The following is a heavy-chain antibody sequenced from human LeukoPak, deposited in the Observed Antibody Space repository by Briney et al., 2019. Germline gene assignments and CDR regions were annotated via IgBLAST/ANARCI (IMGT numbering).Heavy chain of an antibody. CDR2: IIPIFGTA. CDR1: GGTFSSYA. Sequence: SVKVSCKASGGTFSSYAISWVRQAPGQGLEWMGGIIPIFGTANYAQKFQGRVTITADESTGTAYMELSSLRSEDTAVYYCARDYSIVVVPAAMNDWFDPWGQGTLVTVSS. D-gene: IGHD2-2*01. J-gene: IGHJ5*02. V-gene: IGHV1-69*13. CDR3: ARDYSIVVVPAAMNDWFDP.